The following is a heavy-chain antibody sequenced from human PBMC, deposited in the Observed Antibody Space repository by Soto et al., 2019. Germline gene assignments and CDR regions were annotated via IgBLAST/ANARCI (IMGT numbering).Heavy chain of an antibody. V-gene: IGHV3-66*01. CDR2: IYSGGST. CDR1: GFTVSSNY. J-gene: IGHJ2*01. CDR3: ARDEPRGYSSSWTNWYFDL. Sequence: EVQLVESGGGLVQPGGSLRLSCAASGFTVSSNYMSWVRQAPGKGLEWVSVIYSGGSTYYADSVKGRFTISRDNSKNTLDLKMNSLRAEDTAVYYCARDEPRGYSSSWTNWYFDLWGRGTLVTVSS. D-gene: IGHD6-13*01.